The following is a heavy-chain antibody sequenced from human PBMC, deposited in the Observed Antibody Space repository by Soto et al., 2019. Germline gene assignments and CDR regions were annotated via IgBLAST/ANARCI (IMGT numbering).Heavy chain of an antibody. D-gene: IGHD2-15*01. CDR3: ARDGGCSGGSCQNYGMDV. V-gene: IGHV3-33*01. CDR1: GFTFSSYG. J-gene: IGHJ6*02. Sequence: QVQLVESGGGVVQPGRSLRLSCAASGFTFSSYGMHWVRQAPGKGLEWVAVIWYDGSNKYYADSVKGRFTISRDNSKNKLYLQMNSLRAEDTAVYYCARDGGCSGGSCQNYGMDVWGQGTTVTVSS. CDR2: IWYDGSNK.